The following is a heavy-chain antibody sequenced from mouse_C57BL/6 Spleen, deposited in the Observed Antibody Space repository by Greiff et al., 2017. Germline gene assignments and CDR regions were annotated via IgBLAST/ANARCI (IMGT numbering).Heavy chain of an antibody. D-gene: IGHD2-4*01. V-gene: IGHV1-82*01. CDR3: ARSVAFDYDRGYYFDY. Sequence: VKLQESGPELVKPGASVKISCKASGYAFSSSWMNWVKQRPGKGLEWIGRIYPGDGDTNYNGKFKGKATLTADKSSSTAYMQLSSLTSEDSAVYFCARSVAFDYDRGYYFDYWGQGTTLTVSS. J-gene: IGHJ2*01. CDR1: GYAFSSSW. CDR2: IYPGDGDT.